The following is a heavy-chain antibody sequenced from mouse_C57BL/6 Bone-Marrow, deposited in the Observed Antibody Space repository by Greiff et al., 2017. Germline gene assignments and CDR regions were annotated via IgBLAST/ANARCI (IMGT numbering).Heavy chain of an antibody. J-gene: IGHJ2*01. CDR3: ARLITTVVAVYYFDD. V-gene: IGHV1-69*01. CDR2: IDPSDSYT. CDR1: GYTFTSYW. D-gene: IGHD1-1*01. Sequence: QVQLQQPGAELVMPGASVKLSCKASGYTFTSYWMHWVKQRPGQGLEWIGEIDPSDSYTNYNQKFKGKSTLTVDKSSSTAYMQLSSLTSEDSAVYYCARLITTVVAVYYFDDWGQGTTLTVSS.